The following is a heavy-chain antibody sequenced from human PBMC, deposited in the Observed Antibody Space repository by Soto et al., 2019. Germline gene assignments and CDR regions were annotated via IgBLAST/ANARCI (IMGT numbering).Heavy chain of an antibody. CDR2: ISYDGSNK. V-gene: IGHV3-30-3*01. CDR3: ARKRDAFDI. J-gene: IGHJ3*02. CDR1: GFTFSSYA. Sequence: QVQLVESGGGVVQPGRSLRLSCAASGFTFSSYAMHWVRQAPGKGLEWVAVISYDGSNKYYADSVKGRFTISRDNSKNTLYLQMNSLRAADTAVYYCARKRDAFDIWGQGTMVTVSS.